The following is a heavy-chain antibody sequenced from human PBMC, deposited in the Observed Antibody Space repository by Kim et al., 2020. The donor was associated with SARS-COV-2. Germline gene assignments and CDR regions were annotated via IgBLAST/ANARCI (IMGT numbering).Heavy chain of an antibody. CDR1: GFTFSSYS. CDR2: ISSSSSYI. J-gene: IGHJ6*02. Sequence: GGSLRLSCAASGFTFSSYSMNWVRQAPGKGLEWVSSISSSSSYIYYADSVKGRFTISRDNAKNSLYLQMNSLRAEDTAVYYCARDEDGNLATLYYYYYGMDVWGQGTTVTVSS. V-gene: IGHV3-21*01. D-gene: IGHD1-1*01. CDR3: ARDEDGNLATLYYYYYGMDV.